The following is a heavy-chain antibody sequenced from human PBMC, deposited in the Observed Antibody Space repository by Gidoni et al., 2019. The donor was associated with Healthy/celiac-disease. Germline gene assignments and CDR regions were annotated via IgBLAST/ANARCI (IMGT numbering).Heavy chain of an antibody. Sequence: QVQLQQSGPGLVKPSQTLSLTCAISGDSVSSNSAAWNWIRQSPSRGLEWLGRTYYRSKWYNDYAVSGKSRITINPDTSKNQFSLQLNSVTPEDTAVYYCARSGYSSGWSLNWYFDLWGRGTLVTVSS. V-gene: IGHV6-1*01. D-gene: IGHD6-19*01. J-gene: IGHJ2*01. CDR2: TYYRSKWYN. CDR1: GDSVSSNSAA. CDR3: ARSGYSSGWSLNWYFDL.